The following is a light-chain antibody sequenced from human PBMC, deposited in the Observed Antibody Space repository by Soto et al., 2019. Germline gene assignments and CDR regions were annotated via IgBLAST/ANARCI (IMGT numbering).Light chain of an antibody. J-gene: IGKJ3*01. V-gene: IGKV3-20*01. CDR3: QQCATSARLT. CDR2: GAS. CDR1: QSVSQY. Sequence: EIVFTQSPGTLSWSLGERATLSCRASQSVSQYLAWYQQKPGQAPRLLIYGASSRSNGIPDRFSGSGSGTDFTRTINGLESEDFAVYYCQQCATSARLTFGRWTNVDI.